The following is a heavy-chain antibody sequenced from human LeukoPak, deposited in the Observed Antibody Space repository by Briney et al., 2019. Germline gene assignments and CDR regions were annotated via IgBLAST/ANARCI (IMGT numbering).Heavy chain of an antibody. CDR3: AREGPYGSGTYEPLFDY. Sequence: GGSLRLTCTASGFTVSSNYMTWVRQAPGKGLEWVSVIYSGGSTYYADSVKGRFTISRDNSKNTVYLQMNSLRAEDTAVYYCAREGPYGSGTYEPLFDYWGQGTLVTVSS. D-gene: IGHD3-10*01. V-gene: IGHV3-53*01. J-gene: IGHJ4*02. CDR1: GFTVSSNY. CDR2: IYSGGST.